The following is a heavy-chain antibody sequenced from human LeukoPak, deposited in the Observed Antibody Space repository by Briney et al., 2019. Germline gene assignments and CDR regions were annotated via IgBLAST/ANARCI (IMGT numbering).Heavy chain of an antibody. D-gene: IGHD2-15*01. CDR1: GGTFSSYA. V-gene: IGHV1-69*13. CDR2: IIPIFGTP. Sequence: EASVKVSCKASGGTFSSYAISWVRQAPGQGLEWMGGIIPIFGTPNYAQKFQGRVTITADESTSTAYMELSSLRSEDTAVYYCASAPILPRLSPVSWPDSRPYYCYYYYMDVWGKGTTVTVSS. J-gene: IGHJ6*03. CDR3: ASAPILPRLSPVSWPDSRPYYCYYYYMDV.